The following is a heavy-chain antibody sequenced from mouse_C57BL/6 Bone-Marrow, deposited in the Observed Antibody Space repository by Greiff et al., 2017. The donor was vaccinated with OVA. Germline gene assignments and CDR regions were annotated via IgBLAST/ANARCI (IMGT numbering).Heavy chain of an antibody. CDR1: GYTFTDHS. J-gene: IGHJ1*03. CDR2: IYPRDGST. CDR3: AREWSSRDWYFDV. V-gene: IGHV1-78*01. Sequence: VQVVESDAELVKPGASVKISCKVSGYTFTDHSIHWMKQRPEQDLEWIGYIYPRDGSTKYNEKFKGKATLTADKSSSTAYMQLNSLTSEVAAVYFCAREWSSRDWYFDVWGTGTTVTVSS. D-gene: IGHD1-3*01.